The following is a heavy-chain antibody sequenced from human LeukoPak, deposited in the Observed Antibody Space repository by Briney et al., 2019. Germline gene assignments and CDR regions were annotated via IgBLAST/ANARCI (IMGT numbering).Heavy chain of an antibody. CDR1: GFTFSNAW. CDR2: IYYSGST. D-gene: IGHD2-15*01. Sequence: PGGSLRLSCAVSGFTFSNAWMSWVRLPPGKGLEWIGSIYYSGSTYYNPSLKSRVTISVDTSKNQFSLKLSSVTAADTAVYYCARTPVVAATRWFDPWGQGTLVTVSS. V-gene: IGHV4-39*01. CDR3: ARTPVVAATRWFDP. J-gene: IGHJ5*02.